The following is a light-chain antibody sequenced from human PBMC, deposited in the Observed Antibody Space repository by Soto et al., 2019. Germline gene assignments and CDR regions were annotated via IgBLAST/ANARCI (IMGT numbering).Light chain of an antibody. Sequence: IPMTQSPSSLSASVGDRVTLTCRTSRALNNYVNWYQHHPGRVPKLLISSASILQAGVPSRFSAGGSWTHFALTIDDLLPEDVATYYCQQSYSTPPDFGQGTKLEI. CDR1: RALNNY. J-gene: IGKJ2*01. CDR3: QQSYSTPPD. CDR2: SAS. V-gene: IGKV1-39*01.